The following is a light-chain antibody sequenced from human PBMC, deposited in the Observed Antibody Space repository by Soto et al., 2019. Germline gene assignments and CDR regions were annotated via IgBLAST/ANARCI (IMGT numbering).Light chain of an antibody. V-gene: IGKV3D-15*01. Sequence: EIVMTEAPATLSVGPGERATLSCRASHSVNIYLAWYQQKPGQAPRLLILGASYRPTRIPARFSGSRSGTEFNLTISRLQSADFAVYFCQQYDDWLRLTFGGGTKVDIK. CDR1: HSVNIY. CDR3: QQYDDWLRLT. J-gene: IGKJ4*01. CDR2: GAS.